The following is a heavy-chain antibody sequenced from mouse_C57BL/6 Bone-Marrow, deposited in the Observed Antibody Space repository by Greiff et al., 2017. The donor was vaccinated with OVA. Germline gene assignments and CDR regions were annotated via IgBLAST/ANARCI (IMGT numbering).Heavy chain of an antibody. CDR2: ISNGGGST. Sequence: VQLKESGGGLVQPGGSLKLSCAASGFTFSDSYMYWVRQTPEKRLEWVAYISNGGGSTYYPDTVQGRFTISRDNAKNTLYLQMSRLKSEDTAMYYCAREDSNYFDYWGQGTTLTVSS. V-gene: IGHV5-12*01. J-gene: IGHJ2*01. D-gene: IGHD2-5*01. CDR1: GFTFSDSY. CDR3: AREDSNYFDY.